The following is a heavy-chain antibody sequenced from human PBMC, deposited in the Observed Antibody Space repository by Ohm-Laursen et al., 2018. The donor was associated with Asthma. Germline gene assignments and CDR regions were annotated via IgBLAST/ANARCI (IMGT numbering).Heavy chain of an antibody. CDR3: ARGKYYYDSSGYYSISYFDY. CDR2: IGTAGDT. Sequence: SLRLSCTASGFTFSGYDMHWVRQATGKGLEWVSAIGTAGDTYYPGSVKGRFTISRENAKNSLYLQMNSLRAGDTAVYYCARGKYYYDSSGYYSISYFDYWGQGTLVTVSS. J-gene: IGHJ4*02. D-gene: IGHD3-22*01. V-gene: IGHV3-13*01. CDR1: GFTFSGYD.